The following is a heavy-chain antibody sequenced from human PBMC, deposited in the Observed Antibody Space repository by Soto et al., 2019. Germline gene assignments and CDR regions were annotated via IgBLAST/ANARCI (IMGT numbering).Heavy chain of an antibody. CDR2: INSGGSTT. J-gene: IGHJ4*02. Sequence: GEPLRLSCAASGFTFINYWMHWVRQAPGKGLMWVSRINSGGSTTNYADSVKGRVTISRDNAKNTVYLQMDSLTAEDTAVYYCARGASCYYDVDSCGLGTLVIVS. CDR3: ARGASCYYDVDS. CDR1: GFTFINYW. D-gene: IGHD3-22*01. V-gene: IGHV3-74*01.